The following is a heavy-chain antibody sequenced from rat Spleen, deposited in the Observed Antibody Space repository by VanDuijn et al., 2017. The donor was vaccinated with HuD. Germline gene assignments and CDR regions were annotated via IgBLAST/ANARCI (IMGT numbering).Heavy chain of an antibody. CDR1: GFTFSDYY. CDR3: AKDKGEYNNLFDY. V-gene: IGHV5-25*01. CDR2: ISTGGGNT. D-gene: IGHD1-10*01. Sequence: EVQLVESGGGLVQPGRSLKLSCAASGFTFSDYYMAWVRQAPKKGLEWVASISTGGGNTYYRDSVKGRFTISRDNAKNTLCLQMDSLRSEDTATYYCAKDKGEYNNLFDYWGQGVMVTVTS. J-gene: IGHJ2*01.